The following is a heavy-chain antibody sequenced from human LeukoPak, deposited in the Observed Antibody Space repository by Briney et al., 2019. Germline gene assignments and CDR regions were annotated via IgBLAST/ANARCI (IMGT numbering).Heavy chain of an antibody. Sequence: GGSLRLSCAASGFTFRSNWMTWVRQAPGKGLEWVASINEDGSEKNYVDSVKGRFTISKDNAKNSLYLQMNSLRAEDTAVYYCARAYSEYSSSSPYDYWGQGTLVTVSS. CDR3: ARAYSEYSSSSPYDY. CDR2: INEDGSEK. J-gene: IGHJ4*02. CDR1: GFTFRSNW. V-gene: IGHV3-7*01. D-gene: IGHD6-6*01.